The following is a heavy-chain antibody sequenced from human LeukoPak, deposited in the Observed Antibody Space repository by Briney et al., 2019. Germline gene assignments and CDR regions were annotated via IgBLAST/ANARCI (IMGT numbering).Heavy chain of an antibody. CDR1: GFTVSSNY. V-gene: IGHV3-53*01. J-gene: IGHJ4*02. Sequence: GGSLRLSCAASGFTVSSNYMSWVRQAPGKGLEWVSVIYSGGSTYYADSVKGRFTISRDNSKNTLYLQMNSLKAEDTAVYYCARVDSSGDYYGGSFGYWGQGTLVTVSS. D-gene: IGHD3-22*01. CDR2: IYSGGST. CDR3: ARVDSSGDYYGGSFGY.